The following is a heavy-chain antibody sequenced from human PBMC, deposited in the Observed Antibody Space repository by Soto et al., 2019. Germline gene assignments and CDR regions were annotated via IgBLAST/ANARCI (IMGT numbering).Heavy chain of an antibody. V-gene: IGHV1-3*01. CDR3: ARDPHLGELSPFDY. CDR2: INAGNGNT. Sequence: QVQLVQSGAEVKKPGASVKVSCKASGYTFTSYAMHWVRQAPGQRLEWLGGINAGNGNTKYSQKVQGRVTITRDTSASTAYMELSSLRSEDTAVYYCARDPHLGELSPFDYWGQGTLVTVSS. J-gene: IGHJ4*02. D-gene: IGHD3-16*02. CDR1: GYTFTSYA.